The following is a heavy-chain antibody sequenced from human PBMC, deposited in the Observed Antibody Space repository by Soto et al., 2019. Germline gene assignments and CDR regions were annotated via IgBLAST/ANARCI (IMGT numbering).Heavy chain of an antibody. D-gene: IGHD3-16*01. CDR2: IIPIFGTT. CDR3: ARDHRGGLNGTFGYYYGMDV. J-gene: IGHJ6*02. CDR1: GGTFSSYA. Sequence: SVKVSCKASGGTFSSYAISWVRQAPGQGLEWMGGIIPIFGTTNYAQKFQGRVTITADESTSTAYMELSSLRSEDTAVYYCARDHRGGLNGTFGYYYGMDVWGQGTTVTVFS. V-gene: IGHV1-69*13.